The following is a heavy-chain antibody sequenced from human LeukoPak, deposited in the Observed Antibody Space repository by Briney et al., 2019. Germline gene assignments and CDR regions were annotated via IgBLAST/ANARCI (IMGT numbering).Heavy chain of an antibody. J-gene: IGHJ4*02. CDR1: GFTFSSYA. D-gene: IGHD3-3*01. CDR3: AKGRNSIFGVVISSH. CDR2: ISGSGGST. Sequence: PGGSLRLSCAASGFTFSSYAMSWVRQAPGKGLEWVSAISGSGGSTYYADSVKGRFTISRGNSKNTLYLQMNSLRAEDTAVYYCAKGRNSIFGVVISSHWGQGTLVTVSS. V-gene: IGHV3-23*01.